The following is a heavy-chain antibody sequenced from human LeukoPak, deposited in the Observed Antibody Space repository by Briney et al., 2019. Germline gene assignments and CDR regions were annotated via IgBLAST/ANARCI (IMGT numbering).Heavy chain of an antibody. J-gene: IGHJ4*02. CDR2: ISSSSSYI. D-gene: IGHD4-11*01. Sequence: GGSLRLSCAASGFTFSSYSLNWVRQAPGKGLEWVSSISSSSSYIYYADSVKGRFTISRDNAKNSLYLQMNSLRAEDTAVYYCARGHDYSNYILDYWGQGTLVTVSS. V-gene: IGHV3-21*01. CDR1: GFTFSSYS. CDR3: ARGHDYSNYILDY.